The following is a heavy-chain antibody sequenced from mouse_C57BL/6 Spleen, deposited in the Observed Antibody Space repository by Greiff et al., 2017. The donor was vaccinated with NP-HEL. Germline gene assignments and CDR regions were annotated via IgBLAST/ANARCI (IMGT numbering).Heavy chain of an antibody. D-gene: IGHD5-5*01. CDR1: GYAFSSYW. CDR3: ARRRVPSTWFDY. CDR2: IYPGDGDT. V-gene: IGHV1-80*01. Sequence: VQLQQSGAELVKPGASVKISCKASGYAFSSYWMNWVKQRPGKGLEWIGQIYPGDGDTNYNGKFKGKATLTADKSSSTAYMQLSSLTSEDSAVYFCARRRVPSTWFDYWGQSTTLTVSS. J-gene: IGHJ2*01.